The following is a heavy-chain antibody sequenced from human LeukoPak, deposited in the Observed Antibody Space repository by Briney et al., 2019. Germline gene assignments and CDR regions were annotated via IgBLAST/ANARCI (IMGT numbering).Heavy chain of an antibody. V-gene: IGHV1-2*02. Sequence: ASVKVSCKASGYTFTGYYMHWARQAPGQGLEWMGWINPNSGGTNYAQKFQGRVTMTRDTSISTAYMELSRLRSDDTAVYYCARDPSVAGDNWFDPWGQGTLVTVSS. CDR3: ARDPSVAGDNWFDP. J-gene: IGHJ5*02. D-gene: IGHD6-19*01. CDR2: INPNSGGT. CDR1: GYTFTGYY.